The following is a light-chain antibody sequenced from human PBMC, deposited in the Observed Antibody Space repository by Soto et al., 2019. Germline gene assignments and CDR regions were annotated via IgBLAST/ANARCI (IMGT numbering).Light chain of an antibody. J-gene: IGLJ3*02. V-gene: IGLV1-44*01. CDR2: KNN. CDR1: TSNIGSNA. CDR3: AAWDDSLHGVA. Sequence: QLVLTQPPSASGTPGQSVTLSCSGSTSNIGSNAVNWYQQLPGTAPKLLIYKNNQQPSGVPDRFSGSKFGTSASLAISGLQSEDEADYHCAAWDDSLHGVAFGGGTKVTVL.